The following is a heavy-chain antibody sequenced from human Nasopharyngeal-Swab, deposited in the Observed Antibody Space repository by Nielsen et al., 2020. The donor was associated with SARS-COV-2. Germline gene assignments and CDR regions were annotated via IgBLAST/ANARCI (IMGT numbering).Heavy chain of an antibody. Sequence: GESLKISCAASGFTFSSYSMNWVRQAPGKGLEWVSSISSSSSYIYYADSVKGRFTISRDNAKNSLYLQMNSLRAEDTAVYYCAREPYGSSFQLTLYYYYYYGMDVWGQGTTVTVSS. V-gene: IGHV3-21*01. CDR1: GFTFSSYS. J-gene: IGHJ6*02. CDR2: ISSSSSYI. D-gene: IGHD6-13*01. CDR3: AREPYGSSFQLTLYYYYYYGMDV.